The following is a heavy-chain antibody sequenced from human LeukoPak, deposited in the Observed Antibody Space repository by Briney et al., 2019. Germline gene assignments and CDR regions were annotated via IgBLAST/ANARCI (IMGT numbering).Heavy chain of an antibody. D-gene: IGHD5-18*01. CDR2: VTSNGGNS. Sequence: GGSLRLSCAASGFIFSNYAMHWVRQAPGKGLEHVSVVTSNGGNSFYRNSVKDRFTISRDNSKNMVFLQMGSLRPEDTAVYFCARGDRRIQLWFDYWGQGTLVTVSS. J-gene: IGHJ4*02. CDR1: GFIFSNYA. V-gene: IGHV3-64*01. CDR3: ARGDRRIQLWFDY.